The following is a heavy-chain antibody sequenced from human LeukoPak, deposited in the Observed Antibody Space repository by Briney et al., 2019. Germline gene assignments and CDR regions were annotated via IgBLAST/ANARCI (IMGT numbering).Heavy chain of an antibody. CDR1: GFTFSTYW. D-gene: IGHD6-19*01. Sequence: GGSLRLSCAASGFTFSTYWMHWVRQAPGKGLMWVSRIISDGSSTSYADSVKGRFTISRDNAKNTLYLQMNSLRAEDKALYYCVREPRVPLHPYSSGGFDIWGQGTLVTVSS. CDR3: VREPRVPLHPYSSGGFDI. J-gene: IGHJ4*02. CDR2: IISDGSST. V-gene: IGHV3-74*01.